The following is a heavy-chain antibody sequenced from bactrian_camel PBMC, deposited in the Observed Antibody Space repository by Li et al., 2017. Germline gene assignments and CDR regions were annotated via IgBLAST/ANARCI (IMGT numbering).Heavy chain of an antibody. CDR2: ISRGSGAT. V-gene: IGHV3S31*01. Sequence: VQLVESGGGLVQPGGSLRLSCAASGFTFGAYAMMWLRQAPGQGLEWVSTISRGSGATYYADSVKGRFTISRDNAKNTLYLQMDSLKIEDTAMCYCATAEWFYLWIVWGQGTQVTVS. J-gene: IGHJ4*01. D-gene: IGHD2*01. CDR1: GFTFGAYA. CDR3: ATAEWFYLWIV.